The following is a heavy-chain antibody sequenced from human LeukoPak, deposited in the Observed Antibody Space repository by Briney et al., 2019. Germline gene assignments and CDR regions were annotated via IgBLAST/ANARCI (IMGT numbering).Heavy chain of an antibody. CDR2: IYYSGST. CDR3: ARYLDIVVVVAKNWFDP. D-gene: IGHD2-15*01. CDR1: GGSISSGGYY. Sequence: SQTLSLTCTVSGGSISSGGYYWSWIRRHPGKGLEWIGYIYYSGSTYYNPSLKSRVTISVDTSKNQFSLKLSSVTAADTAVYYCARYLDIVVVVAKNWFDPWGQGTLVTVSS. V-gene: IGHV4-31*03. J-gene: IGHJ5*02.